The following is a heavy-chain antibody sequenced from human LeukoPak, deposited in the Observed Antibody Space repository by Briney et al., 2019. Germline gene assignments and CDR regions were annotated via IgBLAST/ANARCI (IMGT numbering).Heavy chain of an antibody. J-gene: IGHJ6*03. D-gene: IGHD3-10*01. CDR2: ISYDGSNK. V-gene: IGHV3-30*18. CDR3: AKGGAVSSKSITLIRGTRKYYYYMDV. Sequence: PGGSLRLSCAASGFTFSSYNMNWVRQAPGKGLEWVAVISYDGSNKYYADSVKGRFTISRDNSKNTLYLQMNSLRAEDTAVYYCAKGGAVSSKSITLIRGTRKYYYYMDVWGKGTTVTISS. CDR1: GFTFSSYN.